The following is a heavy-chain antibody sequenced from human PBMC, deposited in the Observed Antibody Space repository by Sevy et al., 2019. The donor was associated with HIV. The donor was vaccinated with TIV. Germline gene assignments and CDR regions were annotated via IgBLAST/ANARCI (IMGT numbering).Heavy chain of an antibody. CDR3: ARDSRMLDACGPGY. Sequence: GGSLRLSCAASGFTFSSYGMHWVRQAPGKGLEWVAVIWYDGSNKYYADSVKGRFTISRDNSKNSLYLQMNSLRAEDTAVYYCARDSRMLDACGPGYWGQGTLVTVSS. CDR2: IWYDGSNK. V-gene: IGHV3-33*01. J-gene: IGHJ4*02. CDR1: GFTFSSYG. D-gene: IGHD3-16*01.